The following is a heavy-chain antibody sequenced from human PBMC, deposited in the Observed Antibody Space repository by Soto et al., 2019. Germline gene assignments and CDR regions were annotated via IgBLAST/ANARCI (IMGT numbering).Heavy chain of an antibody. CDR1: GGTFSSYT. V-gene: IGHV1-69*02. CDR2: IIPILGIA. D-gene: IGHD2-8*01. Sequence: QVQLVQSVAEVKKPGSSVKVSCKASGGTFSSYTISWVRQAPGQGLEWMGRIIPILGIANYAQKFQGRVTITADKSTSTAYMELSSLRSEDTAVYYCARKSMVHYYYYGMDVWGQGTTVTVSS. CDR3: ARKSMVHYYYYGMDV. J-gene: IGHJ6*02.